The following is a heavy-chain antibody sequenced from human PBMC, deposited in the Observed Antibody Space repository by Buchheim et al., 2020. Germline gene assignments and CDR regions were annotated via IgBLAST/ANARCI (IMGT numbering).Heavy chain of an antibody. Sequence: QVQLVESGGGLVKPGGSLRLSCAASGFTFSDYYMSWIRQAPGKGLEWVSYISSSRSYTNYADSLKGRFTISRDNAKNSLYPQMNSLRAEDTAVYYCARAGRYCSSTSCYGYYYYMDVWGKGTT. CDR2: ISSSRSYT. J-gene: IGHJ6*03. V-gene: IGHV3-11*05. CDR1: GFTFSDYY. CDR3: ARAGRYCSSTSCYGYYYYMDV. D-gene: IGHD2-2*01.